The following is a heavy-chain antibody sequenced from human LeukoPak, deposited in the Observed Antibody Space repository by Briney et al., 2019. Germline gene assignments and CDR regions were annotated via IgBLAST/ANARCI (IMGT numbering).Heavy chain of an antibody. J-gene: IGHJ3*02. D-gene: IGHD3-22*01. Sequence: ASVKVSCKASGYMFSSSGINWVRQAPGQGLEWMGWISAYNGNTNYAQKLQGRVTMTTDTSTSTAYMELRSLRSDDTAVYYCARGQYDNSGPEFDIWGQGTMVTVSS. V-gene: IGHV1-18*01. CDR1: GYMFSSSG. CDR2: ISAYNGNT. CDR3: ARGQYDNSGPEFDI.